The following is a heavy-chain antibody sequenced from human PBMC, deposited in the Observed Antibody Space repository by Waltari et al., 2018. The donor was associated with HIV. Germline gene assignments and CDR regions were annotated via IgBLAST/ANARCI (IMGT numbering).Heavy chain of an antibody. V-gene: IGHV1-3*01. D-gene: IGHD2-15*01. CDR1: GYTFTSYA. CDR2: INAGNGNT. J-gene: IGHJ4*02. Sequence: QVQLVQSGAEVKKPGASVQVSCKASGYTFTSYAMHWVRQAPGQRLEWMGWINAGNGNTKYSQKFQGRVTITRDTSASTAYMELSSLRSEDTAVYYCARDIPRMGIDYWGQGTLVTVSS. CDR3: ARDIPRMGIDY.